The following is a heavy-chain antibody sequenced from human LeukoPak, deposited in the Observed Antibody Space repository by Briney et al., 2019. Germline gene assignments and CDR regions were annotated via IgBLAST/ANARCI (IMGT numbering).Heavy chain of an antibody. CDR1: GYTFTSYD. V-gene: IGHV1-8*01. CDR2: MNPNSGNT. J-gene: IGHJ4*02. CDR3: ARSSQLVLGGFDY. D-gene: IGHD6-13*01. Sequence: GASVKVSCKASGYTFTSYDINWVRQATGQGLEWVGWMNPNSGNTGYAQKFQGRVTMTRNTSISTAYMELSSLRSEDTAVYYCARSSQLVLGGFDYWGQGTLVTVSS.